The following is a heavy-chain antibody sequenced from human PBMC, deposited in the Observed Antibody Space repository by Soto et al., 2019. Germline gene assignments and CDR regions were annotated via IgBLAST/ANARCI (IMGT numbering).Heavy chain of an antibody. V-gene: IGHV1-2*02. D-gene: IGHD3-3*01. Sequence: QLQLVQSGAVVKKPGASVTVSCSASGYPVTAYYMHWVRQAPGRGLEWMGGINPATGAAKYTQTFPGRVTMTRDGSTSTVFIDLRAQKSGATAVFYCARGGGVGVAGSAAFDMWGQGTLVTVSS. CDR2: INPATGAA. CDR3: ARGGGVGVAGSAAFDM. J-gene: IGHJ3*02. CDR1: GYPVTAYY.